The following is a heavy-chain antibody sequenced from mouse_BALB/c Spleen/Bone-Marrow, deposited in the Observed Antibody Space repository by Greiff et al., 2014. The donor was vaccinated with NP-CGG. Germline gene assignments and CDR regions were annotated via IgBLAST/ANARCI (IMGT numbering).Heavy chain of an antibody. D-gene: IGHD2-1*01. CDR1: GFSLNDYG. V-gene: IGHV2-6-5*01. CDR3: AKQYGNYDWYFDV. Sequence: VKLVESGPGLVAPSQSLSITCTVSGFSLNDYGVSWIRQPPGKGLEWLGVIWGGGSTYYNSALKSRLSISKDNSKSQVFLKMNSLQTDDTAMYYCAKQYGNYDWYFDVWGAGTMVTVTS. J-gene: IGHJ1*01. CDR2: IWGGGST.